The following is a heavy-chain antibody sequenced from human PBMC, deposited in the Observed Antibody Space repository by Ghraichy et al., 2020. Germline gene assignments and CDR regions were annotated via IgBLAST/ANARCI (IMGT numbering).Heavy chain of an antibody. CDR2: ISSSSSYI. Sequence: GGSLRLSCAASGFTFSSYSMNWVRQAPGKGLEWVSSISSSSSYIYYADSVKGRFTISRDNAKNSLYLQMNSLRAEDTAVYYCARGNSSSWYFLFDYWGQGTLVTVSS. D-gene: IGHD6-13*01. CDR3: ARGNSSSWYFLFDY. CDR1: GFTFSSYS. J-gene: IGHJ4*02. V-gene: IGHV3-21*01.